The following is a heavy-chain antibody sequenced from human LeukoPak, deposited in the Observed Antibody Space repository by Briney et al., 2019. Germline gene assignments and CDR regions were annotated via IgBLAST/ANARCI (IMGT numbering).Heavy chain of an antibody. J-gene: IGHJ4*02. Sequence: SETLSLTCTVSGGSISSSSYYWGWIRQPPGKGLEWIGSIYYSGSTCYNPSLKSRVTISVDTSKNQFSLKLSSVTAADTAVYYCAGTGLSSSWYYFDYWGQGTLVTVSS. CDR1: GGSISSSSYY. CDR2: IYYSGST. CDR3: AGTGLSSSWYYFDY. V-gene: IGHV4-39*01. D-gene: IGHD6-13*01.